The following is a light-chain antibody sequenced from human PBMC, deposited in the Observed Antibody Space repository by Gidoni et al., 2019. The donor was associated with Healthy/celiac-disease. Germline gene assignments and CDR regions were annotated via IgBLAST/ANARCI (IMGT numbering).Light chain of an antibody. V-gene: IGKV3-11*01. J-gene: IGKJ4*01. CDR1: QSVSSY. CDR3: QQRST. CDR2: DAS. Sequence: DIVLTQSPATLSLSPGERATLSCRASQSVSSYLAWYQQNPGQAPRLLIYDASNRATGIPARFSGSGSGTDFTLTISSLEPEDFAVYYCQQRSTFGGGTKVEIK.